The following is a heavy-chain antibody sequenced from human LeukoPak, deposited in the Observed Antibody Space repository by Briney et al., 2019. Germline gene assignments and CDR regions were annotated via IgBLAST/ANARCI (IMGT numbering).Heavy chain of an antibody. V-gene: IGHV1-69*13. CDR2: IIPIFGTA. CDR1: GYTFTSYG. D-gene: IGHD3-22*01. Sequence: SVKVSCKASGYTFTSYGISWVRQAPGQGLEWMGGIIPIFGTANYAQKFQGRVTITADESTSTAYMELSSLRSEDTAVYYCARGVSLGWFDPWGQGTLVTVSS. CDR3: ARGVSLGWFDP. J-gene: IGHJ5*02.